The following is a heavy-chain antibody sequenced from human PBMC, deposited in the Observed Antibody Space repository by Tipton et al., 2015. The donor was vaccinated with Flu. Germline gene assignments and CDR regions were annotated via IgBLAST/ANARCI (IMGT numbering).Heavy chain of an antibody. D-gene: IGHD1-26*01. CDR1: GFTLSDHF. CDR3: ARGDWELGAFDL. Sequence: GSLRLSCPASGFTLSDHFMSWIRQTPGKGLEWVSFSSYLGEPVYYADSVRGRFTISRDNAKDSLELQMNSLTPEDTAVYHCARGDWELGAFDLWGQGTMVTVSS. J-gene: IGHJ3*01. V-gene: IGHV3-11*01. CDR2: SSYLGEPV.